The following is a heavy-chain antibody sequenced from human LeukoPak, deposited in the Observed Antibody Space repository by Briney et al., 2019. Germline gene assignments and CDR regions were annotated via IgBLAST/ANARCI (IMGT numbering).Heavy chain of an antibody. CDR3: ARDRFWSGYYLYFDY. D-gene: IGHD3-3*01. CDR2: IYHSGST. CDR1: GYSISSGYY. Sequence: SSETLSLTCTVSGYSISSGYYWGWIRQPPGKGLEWIGSIYHSGSTYYNPSPKSRVTISVDTSKNQFSLKLSSVTAADTAVYYCARDRFWSGYYLYFDYWGQGTLVTVSS. V-gene: IGHV4-38-2*02. J-gene: IGHJ4*02.